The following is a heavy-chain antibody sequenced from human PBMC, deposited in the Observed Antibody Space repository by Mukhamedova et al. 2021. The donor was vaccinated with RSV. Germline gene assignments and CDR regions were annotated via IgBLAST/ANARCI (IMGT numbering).Heavy chain of an antibody. V-gene: IGHV1-69*10. Sequence: GIIPILGIANYAQKFQGRVTITADKSTSTAYMELSSLRSEDTAVYYCARDLAVLIAVAGFGWFDPWGQGTLVTVSS. CDR2: IIPILGIA. CDR3: ARDLAVLIAVAGFGWFDP. J-gene: IGHJ5*02. D-gene: IGHD6-19*01.